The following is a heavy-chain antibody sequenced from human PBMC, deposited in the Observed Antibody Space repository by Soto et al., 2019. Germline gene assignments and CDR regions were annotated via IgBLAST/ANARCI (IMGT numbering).Heavy chain of an antibody. J-gene: IGHJ6*02. CDR2: ISHPGTT. V-gene: IGHV4-38-2*02. CDR3: ARVTMVIRDSDHFGVDV. Sequence: PSETLSLTCLVSGFPISSPYSWGWIRQPPGKGLEWIGSISHPGTTSYSPSLTSRVSISVDTSKNQVSLKLTSVTAADTAVYFCARVTMVIRDSDHFGVDVWGHGTTVTVSS. CDR1: GFPISSPYS. D-gene: IGHD4-17*01.